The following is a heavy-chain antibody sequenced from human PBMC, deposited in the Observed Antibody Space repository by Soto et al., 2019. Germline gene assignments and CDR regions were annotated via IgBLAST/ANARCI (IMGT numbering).Heavy chain of an antibody. CDR1: GFTFSSFS. CDR2: ISSGGGST. J-gene: IGHJ4*02. V-gene: IGHV3-48*01. D-gene: IGHD2-8*02. CDR3: ARGIPGAY. Sequence: GGSLRLSCAASGFTFSSFSMNWVRQAPGKGLEWVTYISSGGGSTYYADSVKGRFTISRDNAKNSLYLQMNSLRAEDTAVYYCARGIPGAYWGQGTLVTVSS.